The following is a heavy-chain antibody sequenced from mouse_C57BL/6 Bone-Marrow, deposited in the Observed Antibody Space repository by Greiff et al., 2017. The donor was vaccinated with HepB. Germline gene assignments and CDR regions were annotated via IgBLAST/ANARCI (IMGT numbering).Heavy chain of an antibody. V-gene: IGHV1-55*01. J-gene: IGHJ2*01. Sequence: VKLQHPGAELVKPGASVKMSCKASGYTFTSYWITWVKQRPGQGLEWIGDIYPGSGSTNYNEKFKSKATLTVDTSSSTAYMQLSSLTSEDSAVYYCARMNFGYSNYEGYYFDYWGQGTTLTVSS. CDR3: ARMNFGYSNYEGYYFDY. D-gene: IGHD2-5*01. CDR1: GYTFTSYW. CDR2: IYPGSGST.